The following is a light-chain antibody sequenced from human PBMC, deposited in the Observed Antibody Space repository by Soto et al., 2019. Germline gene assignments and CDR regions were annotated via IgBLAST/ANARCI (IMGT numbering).Light chain of an antibody. J-gene: IGKJ2*01. CDR3: HQYGISPGT. V-gene: IGKV3-20*01. CDR1: QSVRSNY. CDR2: GAS. Sequence: EIVLTQSPGTLSLSPGERATLSCRASQSVRSNYLAWYQQKPGQAPSLLIYGASTRATGIPDRFSGSGSGTAFTFTITRLEPEDFAVYYCHQYGISPGTFGQGTKLEIK.